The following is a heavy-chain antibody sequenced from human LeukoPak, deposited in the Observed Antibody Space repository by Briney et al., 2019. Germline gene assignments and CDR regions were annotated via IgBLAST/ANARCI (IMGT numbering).Heavy chain of an antibody. CDR1: GFTFNNYA. CDR3: AQQLGYCSGGTCYFTY. CDR2: ISNSGGDT. V-gene: IGHV3-23*01. Sequence: GGSLRLSCVASGFTFNNYAMSWVRQAPGKGLEWVAAISNSGGDTFYSDSGKGRFTIARDNSKNTLYLQMNSLRVDDTAVYYCAQQLGYCSGGTCYFTYWGQGTLVTVSS. J-gene: IGHJ1*01. D-gene: IGHD2-15*01.